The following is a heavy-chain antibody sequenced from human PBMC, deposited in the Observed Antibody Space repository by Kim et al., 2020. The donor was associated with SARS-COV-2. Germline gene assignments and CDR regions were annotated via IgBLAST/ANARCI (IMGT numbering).Heavy chain of an antibody. D-gene: IGHD2-15*01. V-gene: IGHV3-7*01. CDR2: IKQDGSEK. CDR3: ARDRGYCSGGSCYLDY. CDR1: GFTFSSYW. J-gene: IGHJ4*02. Sequence: GGSLRLSCAASGFTFSSYWMSWVRQAPGKGLEWVANIKQDGSEKYYVDSVKGRFTISRDNAKNSLYLQMNSLRAEDTAVYYCARDRGYCSGGSCYLDYWGQGTLVTVSS.